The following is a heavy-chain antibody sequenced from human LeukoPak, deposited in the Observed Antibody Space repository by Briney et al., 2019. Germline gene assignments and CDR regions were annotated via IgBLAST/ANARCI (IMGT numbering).Heavy chain of an antibody. V-gene: IGHV3-74*01. Sequence: QPGGSLRLSCAASGFTFSTYWMYWVRQAPGRGLVWVSRISFDGASRNYADSVKGRLTISRDNSNNTMFLQMDSLRGEDTAIYYCARDGGPGAFDYWGQGTLVTVSS. CDR3: ARDGGPGAFDY. CDR2: ISFDGASR. CDR1: GFTFSTYW. D-gene: IGHD1-1*01. J-gene: IGHJ4*02.